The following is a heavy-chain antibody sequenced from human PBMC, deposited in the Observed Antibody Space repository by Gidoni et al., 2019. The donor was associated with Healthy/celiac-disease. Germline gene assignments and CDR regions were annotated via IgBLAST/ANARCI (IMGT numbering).Heavy chain of an antibody. Sequence: EVQLVQSGAEVKKPGESLKISCKGSGYSFTRYWIGWVRQMPGKGLEVMGIIYPGYSDTRYSPSFQGQVPISADKSISTAYLQWSSLKASDTAMYYCARYYCSSTSCYRDNWFDPLGQGTLVTVSS. CDR2: IYPGYSDT. J-gene: IGHJ5*02. D-gene: IGHD2-2*01. CDR3: ARYYCSSTSCYRDNWFDP. V-gene: IGHV5-51*03. CDR1: GYSFTRYW.